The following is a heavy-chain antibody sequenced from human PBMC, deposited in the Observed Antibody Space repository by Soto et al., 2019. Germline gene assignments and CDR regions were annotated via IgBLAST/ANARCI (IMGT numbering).Heavy chain of an antibody. CDR1: GFTFSSYG. V-gene: IGHV3-33*01. CDR3: ARDPARSGSYYYYYYYMDV. D-gene: IGHD3-10*01. CDR2: IWYDGSNK. Sequence: GGSLRLSCAASGFTFSSYGMHWVRQAPGKGLEWVAVIWYDGSNKYYADSVKGRFTISRDNSKNTLYLQMNSLRAEDTAVYYCARDPARSGSYYYYYYYMDVWGKGTTVTVSS. J-gene: IGHJ6*03.